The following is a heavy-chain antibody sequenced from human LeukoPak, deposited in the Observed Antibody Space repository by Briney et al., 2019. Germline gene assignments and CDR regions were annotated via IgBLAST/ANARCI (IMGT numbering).Heavy chain of an antibody. J-gene: IGHJ4*02. CDR3: ARDLSSGYYPELFDY. CDR2: INSDGSST. D-gene: IGHD3-22*01. CDR1: GFTFSRYW. V-gene: IGHV3-74*01. Sequence: PGGSLRLSCAASGFTFSRYWMHWARQAPGKGLVWVSRINSDGSSTTYADSVKGRFTISRDNAKNTLYLQMNNLRAEDTAVYYCARDLSSGYYPELFDYWGQGTLVTVSS.